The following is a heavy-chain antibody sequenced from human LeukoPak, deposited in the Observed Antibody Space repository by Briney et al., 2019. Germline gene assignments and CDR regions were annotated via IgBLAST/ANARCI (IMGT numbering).Heavy chain of an antibody. CDR2: IYYSGNT. Sequence: SQTLSLTCTVSGGSISTGGGYYWSWIHQNPGKGLEWIGYIYYSGNTYYNPSLKSRLTISVDASKNQFSLKLRSATAADTAVYYCARDGEAFDYWGQGTLVTVSS. J-gene: IGHJ4*02. CDR3: ARDGEAFDY. CDR1: GGSISTGGGYY. D-gene: IGHD2-21*01. V-gene: IGHV4-31*03.